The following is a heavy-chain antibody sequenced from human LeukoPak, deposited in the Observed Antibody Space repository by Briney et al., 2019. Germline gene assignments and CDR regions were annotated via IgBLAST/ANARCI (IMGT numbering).Heavy chain of an antibody. D-gene: IGHD3-9*01. V-gene: IGHV4-39*01. CDR3: ARPDNSKASYYDILTGYYGAFDI. Sequence: SETLSLTCTVSGGSISSSSYYWGWIRQPPGKGLEWIGSIYYSGSTYYNPSLKSRVTISVDTSKNQFSLKLSSVTAADTAVYYCARPDNSKASYYDILTGYYGAFDIWGQGTMVTVSS. CDR1: GGSISSSSYY. CDR2: IYYSGST. J-gene: IGHJ3*02.